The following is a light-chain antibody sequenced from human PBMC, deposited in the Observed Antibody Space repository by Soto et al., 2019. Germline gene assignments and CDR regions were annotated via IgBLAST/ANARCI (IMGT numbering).Light chain of an antibody. Sequence: QSVLTQPASVSGSPGQSITISCTGTSSDVGGYNYVSWYQQHPAKAPKLMIYDVTNRPSGVSNRFSGSKSGNTASLTISGLQAEDEADYYCSSYTSSSSDVFGTGTKLTVL. V-gene: IGLV2-14*03. J-gene: IGLJ1*01. CDR1: SSDVGGYNY. CDR2: DVT. CDR3: SSYTSSSSDV.